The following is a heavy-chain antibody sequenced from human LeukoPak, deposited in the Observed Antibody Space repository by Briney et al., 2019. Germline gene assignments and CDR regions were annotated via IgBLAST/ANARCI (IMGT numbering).Heavy chain of an antibody. CDR3: ARHLRYSSNRMHV. CDR1: GYTFTSYD. D-gene: IGHD6-13*01. J-gene: IGHJ6*04. CDR2: MNPNSGNT. Sequence: ASVKVSCKASGYTFTSYDINWVRQATGQGLEWMGWMNPNSGNTGYAQKFQGRVTMTRNTSISTAYMELSSLQASDTAMYYCARHLRYSSNRMHVWGKGTTVTVSS. V-gene: IGHV1-8*01.